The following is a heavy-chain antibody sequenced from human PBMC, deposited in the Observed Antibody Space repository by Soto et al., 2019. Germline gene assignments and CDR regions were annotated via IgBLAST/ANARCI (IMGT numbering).Heavy chain of an antibody. J-gene: IGHJ6*02. V-gene: IGHV4-61*01. CDR3: AREEIWFGELSDYYYYGMDV. CDR1: GGSVSSGSYY. D-gene: IGHD3-10*01. CDR2: IYYSGST. Sequence: SETLSLTCTVSGGSVSSGSYYWSWIRQPPGKGLEWIGYIYYSGSTNYNPSLKSRVTISVDTSKNQFSLKLSSVTAADTAVYYCAREEIWFGELSDYYYYGMDVWGQGTTVTVSS.